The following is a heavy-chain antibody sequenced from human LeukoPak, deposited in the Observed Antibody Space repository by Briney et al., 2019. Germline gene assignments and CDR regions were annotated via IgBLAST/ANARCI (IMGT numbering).Heavy chain of an antibody. J-gene: IGHJ4*02. CDR2: ISASSNTI. CDR3: ARRLDN. CDR1: GFTFSDDS. V-gene: IGHV3-48*01. Sequence: GGPLRLSCTASGFTFSDDSMNWVRQAPGKGLEWVSYISASSNTIYYADSVKGRFTISRDNARKSLYLQMNSLRAEDTAVYYCARRLDNWGQGTLVTVSS.